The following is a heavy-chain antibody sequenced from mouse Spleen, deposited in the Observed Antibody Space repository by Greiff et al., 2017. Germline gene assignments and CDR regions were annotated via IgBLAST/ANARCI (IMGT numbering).Heavy chain of an antibody. CDR3: ARHGEALYYYAMDY. CDR2: ISSGGSYT. J-gene: IGHJ4*01. D-gene: IGHD6-1*01. Sequence: EVQRVESGGGLVKPGGSLKLSCAASGFTFSSYAMSWVRQTPEERLEWVATISSGGSYTYYPDSVKGRFTISRDNAKNTLYLQMSSLRSEDTAMYYCARHGEALYYYAMDYWGQGTSVTVSS. V-gene: IGHV5-9-3*01. CDR1: GFTFSSYA.